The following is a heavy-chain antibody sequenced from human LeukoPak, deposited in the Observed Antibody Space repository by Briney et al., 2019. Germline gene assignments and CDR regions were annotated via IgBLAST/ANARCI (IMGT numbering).Heavy chain of an antibody. CDR3: ARDRSGSYGSGMDV. Sequence: SETLSLTCTVSGGSISSGGYYWSWIRQHPGKGLEWIGYIYYSGSTYYNPSLKSRVTISVDTSKNQFSLKLSSVTAADTAVYYCARDRSGSYGSGMDVWGQGTTVTVSS. CDR2: IYYSGST. V-gene: IGHV4-31*03. J-gene: IGHJ6*02. D-gene: IGHD1-26*01. CDR1: GGSISSGGYY.